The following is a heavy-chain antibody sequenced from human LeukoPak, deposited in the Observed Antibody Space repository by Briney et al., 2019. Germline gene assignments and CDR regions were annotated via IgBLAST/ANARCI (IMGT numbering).Heavy chain of an antibody. CDR2: IYYSGST. CDR3: AREVEMATGSWAEGYYFDY. V-gene: IGHV4-59*01. D-gene: IGHD5-24*01. J-gene: IGHJ4*02. CDR1: GGSISSYY. Sequence: SETLSLTCTVSGGSISSYYWSWIRQPPGKGLEWIGYIYYSGSTNYNPSLRSRVTISVDTSKNQFSLKLSSVTAADTAVYYCAREVEMATGSWAEGYYFDYWGQGTLVTVSS.